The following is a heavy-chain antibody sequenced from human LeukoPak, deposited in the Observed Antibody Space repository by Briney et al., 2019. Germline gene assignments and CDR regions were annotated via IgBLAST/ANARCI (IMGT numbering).Heavy chain of an antibody. Sequence: GGSLRLSCAASGFTFSNYWMSWVRQAPGKGLEWVANIKQDGSEKYYVDSVKGRFTISRDNAKNSLYLQMNSLRAEDTAVYYCAREFSYYYDSSGYWIDYWGQGTLVTVSS. J-gene: IGHJ4*02. V-gene: IGHV3-7*03. D-gene: IGHD3-22*01. CDR3: AREFSYYYDSSGYWIDY. CDR1: GFTFSNYW. CDR2: IKQDGSEK.